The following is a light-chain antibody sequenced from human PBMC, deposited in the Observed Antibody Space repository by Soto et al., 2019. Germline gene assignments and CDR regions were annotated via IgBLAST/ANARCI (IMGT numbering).Light chain of an antibody. CDR2: GAS. CDR3: QQYNNWPGT. Sequence: DIQMTQSPSSLSASVGDRVTITCRASQSISRYLNWYQQKPGKAPKLLIYGASSLQSGVPSRFSGSGSGTDFTLTISSLQPEDFAVYFCQQYNNWPGTFGQGTKVDIK. CDR1: QSISRY. J-gene: IGKJ1*01. V-gene: IGKV1-39*01.